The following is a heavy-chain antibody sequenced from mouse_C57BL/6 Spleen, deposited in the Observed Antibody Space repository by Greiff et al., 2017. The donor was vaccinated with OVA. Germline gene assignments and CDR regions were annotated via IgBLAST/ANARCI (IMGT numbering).Heavy chain of an antibody. Sequence: QVQLKQPGAELVKPGASVKLSCKASGYTFTSYWMHWVKQRPGRGLEWIGRIDPNSGGTKYNEKFKSKATLTVDKPSSTAYMQLSSLTSEDSAVYYCARGGYGNYGGFFDYWGQGTTLTVSS. V-gene: IGHV1-72*01. D-gene: IGHD2-1*01. J-gene: IGHJ2*01. CDR2: IDPNSGGT. CDR3: ARGGYGNYGGFFDY. CDR1: GYTFTSYW.